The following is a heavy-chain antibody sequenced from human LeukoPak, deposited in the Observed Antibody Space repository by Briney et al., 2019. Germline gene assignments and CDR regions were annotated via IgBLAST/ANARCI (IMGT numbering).Heavy chain of an antibody. D-gene: IGHD2-8*01. CDR2: ISYDGSNK. V-gene: IGHV3-30-3*01. J-gene: IGHJ4*02. Sequence: GGSLRLSCAASGFTFSSYAMHWVRQASGKGLEWVAVISYDGSNKYYADSVKGRFTISRDNSKNTLYLQMNSLRAEDTAVYYCARPAMVDYWGQGTLVTVSS. CDR1: GFTFSSYA. CDR3: ARPAMVDY.